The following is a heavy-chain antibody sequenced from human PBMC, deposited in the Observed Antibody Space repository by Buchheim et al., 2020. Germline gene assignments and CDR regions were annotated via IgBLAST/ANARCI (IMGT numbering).Heavy chain of an antibody. CDR3: ARGAPLDSSSGMLNFDY. Sequence: QVQLQESGPGLVKPSGTLSLTCAVSGGSISSSNWWSWVRQPPGKGLEWIGEINHSGSTNYNPSLKSRVTISVDTSKNQFSLKLSSVTAADTAVYYCARGAPLDSSSGMLNFDYWGQGTL. D-gene: IGHD6-13*01. J-gene: IGHJ4*02. CDR2: INHSGST. CDR1: GGSISSSNW. V-gene: IGHV4-4*02.